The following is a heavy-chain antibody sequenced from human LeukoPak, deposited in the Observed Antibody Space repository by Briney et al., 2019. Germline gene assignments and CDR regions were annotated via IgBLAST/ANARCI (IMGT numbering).Heavy chain of an antibody. CDR1: GFTLSSCW. V-gene: IGHV3-7*01. Sequence: GGSLRLSCAASGFTLSSCWMSWVRQAPGKGREGVANIKQEGSEKYYVDSVKGRFTISRDNAKHSLYLQMNSLRAENVAVYYCAKAPGYRLWGQGTLVIVSS. CDR2: IKQEGSEK. J-gene: IGHJ4*02. CDR3: AKAPGYRL. D-gene: IGHD5-18*01.